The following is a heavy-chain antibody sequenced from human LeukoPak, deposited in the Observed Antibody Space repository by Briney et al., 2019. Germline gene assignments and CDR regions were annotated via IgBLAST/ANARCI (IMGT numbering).Heavy chain of an antibody. V-gene: IGHV1-46*01. CDR2: INPSGGST. D-gene: IGHD6-19*01. J-gene: IGHJ4*02. CDR1: GYTFTSYY. CDR3: ARDLDRRIAVAGTFDY. Sequence: ASVKASCKASGYTFTSYYMHWVRQAPGQGLVWMGIINPSGGSTSYAQKFQGRVTMTRDTSTSTVYMELSSLRSEDTAVYYCARDLDRRIAVAGTFDYWGQGTLVTVSS.